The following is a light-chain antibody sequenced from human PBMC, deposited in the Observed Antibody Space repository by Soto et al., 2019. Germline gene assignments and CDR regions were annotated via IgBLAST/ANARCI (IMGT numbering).Light chain of an antibody. CDR2: DNS. Sequence: QSVLTQPPSVSGAPGQRVIISCTGSSSNIGAGYAIHWYQQLPGTAPKLLIYDNSNRPSGVPDRFSGSKSGTSASLAITGLQAEDEADYYCQSYDSSPAVVFGGGTKLTGL. CDR3: QSYDSSPAVV. V-gene: IGLV1-40*01. CDR1: SSNIGAGYA. J-gene: IGLJ2*01.